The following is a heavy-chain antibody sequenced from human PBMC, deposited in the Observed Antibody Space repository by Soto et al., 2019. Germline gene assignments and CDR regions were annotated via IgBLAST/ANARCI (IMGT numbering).Heavy chain of an antibody. CDR1: GFTFSSYA. J-gene: IGHJ6*02. Sequence: GGSLRLSCAASGFTFSSYAMSWVRQAPGKGLEWVSAISGSGGTTYYADSVKGRFTISGDNSKNTLYLQMNSLRVEDTAMYYCVRENYFYGMDVWGQGTAVTVSS. V-gene: IGHV3-23*01. CDR3: VRENYFYGMDV. CDR2: ISGSGGTT.